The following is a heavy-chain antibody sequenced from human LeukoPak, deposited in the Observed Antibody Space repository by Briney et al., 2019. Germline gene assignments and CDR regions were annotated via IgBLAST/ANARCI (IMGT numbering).Heavy chain of an antibody. J-gene: IGHJ4*02. V-gene: IGHV3-7*01. Sequence: GRSLRLSCAASGFTFSSYGMHWVRQAPGKGLEWVANIKEDGSEKYYVDSVKGRFTIFRDNAKNSLYLQMSSLSAEDTAVYYCARYGSYGSYFDYWGQGTLVTVSS. CDR1: GFTFSSYG. CDR2: IKEDGSEK. CDR3: ARYGSYGSYFDY. D-gene: IGHD5-18*01.